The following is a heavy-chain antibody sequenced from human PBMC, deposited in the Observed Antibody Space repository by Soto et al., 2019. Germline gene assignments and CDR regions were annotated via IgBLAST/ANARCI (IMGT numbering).Heavy chain of an antibody. Sequence: ASVKVSCKASGYTFTSYGISWVRQAPGQGLEWMGWISAYNGNTNYAQKLQGRVTMTTDTSTRTAYMELRSLRSDDTAVYYCARDQELRYFDWLLPPDYYYGMDVWGQGTTVTVSS. CDR1: GYTFTSYG. D-gene: IGHD3-9*01. J-gene: IGHJ6*02. CDR3: ARDQELRYFDWLLPPDYYYGMDV. CDR2: ISAYNGNT. V-gene: IGHV1-18*01.